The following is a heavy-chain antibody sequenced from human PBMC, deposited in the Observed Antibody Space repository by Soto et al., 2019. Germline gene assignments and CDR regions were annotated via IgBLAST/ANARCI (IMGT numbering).Heavy chain of an antibody. CDR3: AKSMFVVLLGYCSGGSCYYDY. CDR2: ISGSGGST. J-gene: IGHJ4*02. V-gene: IGHV3-23*01. D-gene: IGHD2-15*01. Sequence: GGSLRLSCAASGFTFSSYAMSWVRQAPGKGLEWVSAISGSGGSTYYADSVKGRFTISRDNSKNTLYLQMNSLRAEDTAVYYCAKSMFVVLLGYCSGGSCYYDYWGQGTLVTVSS. CDR1: GFTFSSYA.